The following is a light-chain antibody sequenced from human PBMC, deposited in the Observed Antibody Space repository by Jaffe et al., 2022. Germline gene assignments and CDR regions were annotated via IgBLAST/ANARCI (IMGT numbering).Light chain of an antibody. J-gene: IGKJ4*01. CDR2: GAS. CDR3: QQYGGSPPIT. Sequence: EIVLTQSPGTLSLSPGERAIISCRASQSISSSYLVWYQQKPGQAPRLLIYGASSRATGIPDRFSGSGSGTDFTLTINRLQPEDFAVYYCQQYGGSPPITFGGGTTVEIK. CDR1: QSISSSY. V-gene: IGKV3-20*01.